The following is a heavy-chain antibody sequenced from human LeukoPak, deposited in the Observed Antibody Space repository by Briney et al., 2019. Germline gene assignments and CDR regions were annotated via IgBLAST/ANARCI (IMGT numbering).Heavy chain of an antibody. D-gene: IGHD3-16*02. CDR2: ISYDGSNK. CDR3: AKQVWGSHHYFDS. CDR1: GFTFSSYG. V-gene: IGHV3-30*18. J-gene: IGHJ4*02. Sequence: PGGSLRLSCAASGFTFSSYGMHWVRQAPGKGLEWVAVISYDGSNKYYADSVKGRFTISRDNSKNTLYLQMNSLRAEDTAVYYCAKQVWGSHHYFDSWGQGTLVTVSS.